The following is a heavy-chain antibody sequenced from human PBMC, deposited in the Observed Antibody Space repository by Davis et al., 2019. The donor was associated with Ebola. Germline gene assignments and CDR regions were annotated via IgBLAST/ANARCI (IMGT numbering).Heavy chain of an antibody. D-gene: IGHD3-10*01. J-gene: IGHJ5*02. CDR1: GGSISSGGYY. CDR2: IYYSGST. CDR3: ARGLLWFGESPLNWFDP. Sequence: SETLSLTCTVSGGSISSGGYYWSWIRQHPGKGLEWIGYIYYSGSTNYNPSLKSRVTISVDKSKNQFSLKLSSVTAADTAVYYCARGLLWFGESPLNWFDPWGQGTLVTVSS. V-gene: IGHV4-61*08.